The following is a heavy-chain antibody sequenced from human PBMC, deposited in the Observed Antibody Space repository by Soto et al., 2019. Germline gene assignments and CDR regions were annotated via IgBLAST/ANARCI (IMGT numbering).Heavy chain of an antibody. Sequence: GESLKISCKGSGYSFTSYWIGWVRQMPGKGLEWMGIIYPGDSDTRYSPSVQGQVTISADKSISTAYLQWSSLKASDTAMYYCARGYCSSTSCYLSAEFDPWGQGTLVTVSS. CDR1: GYSFTSYW. V-gene: IGHV5-51*01. D-gene: IGHD2-2*01. CDR2: IYPGDSDT. J-gene: IGHJ5*02. CDR3: ARGYCSSTSCYLSAEFDP.